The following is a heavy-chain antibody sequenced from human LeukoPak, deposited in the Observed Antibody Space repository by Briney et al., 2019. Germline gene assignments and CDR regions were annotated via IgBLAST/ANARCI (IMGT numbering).Heavy chain of an antibody. V-gene: IGHV4-59*01. CDR1: GGSISSYY. CDR2: IYYSGST. Sequence: SETLSLTCTVSGGSISSYYWSWIRQPPGKGLEWIAYIYYSGSTNYNPSLNSRVTISVDTSKNQFSLKLSSVTAADTAVYYCARVLYYYGSGSSYPYYFDYWGQGTLVTVSS. CDR3: ARVLYYYGSGSSYPYYFDY. D-gene: IGHD3-10*01. J-gene: IGHJ4*02.